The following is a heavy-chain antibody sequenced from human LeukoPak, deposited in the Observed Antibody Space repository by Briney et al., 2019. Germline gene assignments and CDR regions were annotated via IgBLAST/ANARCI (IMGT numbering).Heavy chain of an antibody. CDR3: AKAQGFEDY. CDR1: GFTFSSYA. Sequence: GGSLRLSCAAAGFTFSSYAMNWVRQAPGKGLEWVSAITASGTSTYYADSVRGRFTISTDNSKNTLYLQMNSLRAEDTAVYYCAKAQGFEDYWGQGTLVTVSS. J-gene: IGHJ4*02. V-gene: IGHV3-23*01. CDR2: ITASGTST. D-gene: IGHD3-9*01.